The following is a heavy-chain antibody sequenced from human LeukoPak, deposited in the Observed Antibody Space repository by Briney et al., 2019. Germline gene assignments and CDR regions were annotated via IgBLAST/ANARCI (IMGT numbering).Heavy chain of an antibody. CDR3: TRGLAYSFDS. D-gene: IGHD3-10*01. CDR1: GFSFNNYW. CDR2: LSEDGSKK. Sequence: GGSLRLSCAASGFSFNNYWVRWGRQAPGKVLEWVADLSEDGSKKNYVDSVKGRFTISRDNAKNSLYLQMNSLRAEDTAVYYCTRGLAYSFDSWGQGTMVTVSS. J-gene: IGHJ3*02. V-gene: IGHV3-7*01.